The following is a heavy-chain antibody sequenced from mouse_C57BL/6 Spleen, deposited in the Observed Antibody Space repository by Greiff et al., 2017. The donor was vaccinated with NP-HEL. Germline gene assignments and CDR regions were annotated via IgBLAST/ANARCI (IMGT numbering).Heavy chain of an antibody. D-gene: IGHD1-1*01. V-gene: IGHV2-2*01. CDR2: IWSGGST. CDR1: GFSLTSYG. Sequence: QVQLKESGPGLVQPSQSLSITCTVSGFSLTSYGVHWVRQSPGKGLEWLGVIWSGGSTDYNAAFISRLSISKDNSKSQVFFKMNRLQADDTAIYYCARNPNYYGSSPYAMDYWGQGTSVTVSS. J-gene: IGHJ4*01. CDR3: ARNPNYYGSSPYAMDY.